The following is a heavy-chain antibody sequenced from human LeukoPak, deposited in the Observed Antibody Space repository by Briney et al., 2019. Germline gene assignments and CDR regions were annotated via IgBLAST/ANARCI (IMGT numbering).Heavy chain of an antibody. V-gene: IGHV4-59*01. D-gene: IGHD6-19*01. CDR3: ARTALAGTGPLGY. CDR1: GGSISSYY. J-gene: IGHJ4*02. Sequence: SETLSLTCTVSGGSISSYYWSWIRQPPGKGLEWIGYIYYSGSTNYNPSLKSRVTISVDTSKNQFSLKLSSVTAADTAVYYCARTALAGTGPLGYWGQGTLVTVSS. CDR2: IYYSGST.